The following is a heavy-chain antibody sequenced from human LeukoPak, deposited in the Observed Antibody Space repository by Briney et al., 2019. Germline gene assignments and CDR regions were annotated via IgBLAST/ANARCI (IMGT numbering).Heavy chain of an antibody. V-gene: IGHV3-66*01. Sequence: GGSLRLSCAASGFNINGNYLTWVRQVPGKGLEWGSVTYGNGRTSYADSVKDRFTVSRDTSTHALNLQMNSLRVEDTAVYYCVGSSLGAAVNWYLDRWGCGTLVSDSS. CDR1: GFNINGNY. CDR3: VGSSLGAAVNWYLDR. D-gene: IGHD3-16*01. J-gene: IGHJ2*01. CDR2: TYGNGRT.